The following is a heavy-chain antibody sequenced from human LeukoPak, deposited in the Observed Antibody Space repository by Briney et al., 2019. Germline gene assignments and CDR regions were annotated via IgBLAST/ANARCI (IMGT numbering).Heavy chain of an antibody. D-gene: IGHD1-1*01. J-gene: IGHJ3*02. CDR3: ARDVPGYWNDELAGPPEWAFDI. CDR2: ISSSSSYI. CDR1: GFTFSSYS. Sequence: PGGSLRLSCAASGFTFSSYSMNWVRQAPGKGLEWVSSISSSSSYIYYADSVRGRFTISRDNAKNSLYLQMNSLRAEDTAVYYCARDVPGYWNDELAGPPEWAFDIWGQGTMVTVSS. V-gene: IGHV3-21*01.